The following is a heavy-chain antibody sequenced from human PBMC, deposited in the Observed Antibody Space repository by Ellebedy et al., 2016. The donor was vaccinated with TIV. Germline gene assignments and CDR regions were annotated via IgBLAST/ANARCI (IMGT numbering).Heavy chain of an antibody. J-gene: IGHJ4*02. D-gene: IGHD6-19*01. V-gene: IGHV4-59*08. CDR3: ARLFSSGWGALDY. Sequence: MPSETLSLTCTVSGGSINNYFWSWIRQPPGKGLEWIGYIYYNGNTNYNPSLKSRVTISVDTSKSQFSLKLSPVTAADTAVYYCARLFSSGWGALDYWGQGTLVTVSS. CDR1: GGSINNYF. CDR2: IYYNGNT.